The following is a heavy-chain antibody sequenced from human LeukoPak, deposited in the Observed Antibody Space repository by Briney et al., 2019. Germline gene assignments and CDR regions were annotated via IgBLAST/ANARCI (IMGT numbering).Heavy chain of an antibody. CDR2: ISWNSGSI. CDR3: AKDVDTAMVTGGMDV. J-gene: IGHJ6*02. CDR1: GFTFDDYA. V-gene: IGHV3-9*01. Sequence: GRSLRLSCAASGFTFDDYAMHWVRQAPGKGLGWVSGISWNSGSIGYADSVKGRFTISRDNAKNSLYLQMNSLRAEDTALYYCAKDVDTAMVTGGMDVWGQGTTVTVSS. D-gene: IGHD5-18*01.